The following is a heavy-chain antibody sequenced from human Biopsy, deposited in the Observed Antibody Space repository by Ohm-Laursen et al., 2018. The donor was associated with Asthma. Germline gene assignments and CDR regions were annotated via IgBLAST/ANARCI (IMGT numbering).Heavy chain of an antibody. CDR3: ARAVDYSHYYGIDV. V-gene: IGHV1-18*01. D-gene: IGHD3-10*01. CDR2: LSVYNGNT. CDR1: GYTFNSAG. Sequence: ASVTVSCKTSGYTFNSAGLTWVRQAPGQGLEWMGWLSVYNGNTKVAQKLQDRVTMITDTSTSTAYMELRSLRSDDTAVYFCARAVDYSHYYGIDVWGQGTTVTVS. J-gene: IGHJ6*02.